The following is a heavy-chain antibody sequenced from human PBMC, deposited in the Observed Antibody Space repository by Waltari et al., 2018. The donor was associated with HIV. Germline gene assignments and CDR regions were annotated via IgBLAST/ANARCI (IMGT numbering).Heavy chain of an antibody. CDR2: INHSGVT. Sequence: QVQLQQWGTRLLKPSETLSLTCVVYVESFRGFHGTWIRQSPGQGLEWIGDINHSGVTNYNPSLKSRVAISADASKNQFSLSLSSVTAADTAVYYCARRDDGLRFNYNGNWFDPWGQGTLVTVS. CDR3: ARRDDGLRFNYNGNWFDP. V-gene: IGHV4-34*01. J-gene: IGHJ5*02. D-gene: IGHD1-1*01. CDR1: VESFRGFH.